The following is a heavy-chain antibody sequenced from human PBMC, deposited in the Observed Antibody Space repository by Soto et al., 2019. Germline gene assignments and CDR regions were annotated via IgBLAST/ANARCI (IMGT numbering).Heavy chain of an antibody. J-gene: IGHJ4*02. Sequence: SETLSLTCAVSGGSISSGGYSWSWIRQPPGKGLEWIGYIYHSGSTYYNPSLKSRVTISVDRSKNQFSLKLSSVTAADTAVYYCAKGNVVAIDNWGQGTLLTVSS. CDR1: GGSISSGGYS. CDR2: IYHSGST. V-gene: IGHV4-30-2*01. CDR3: AKGNVVAIDN. D-gene: IGHD2-21*01.